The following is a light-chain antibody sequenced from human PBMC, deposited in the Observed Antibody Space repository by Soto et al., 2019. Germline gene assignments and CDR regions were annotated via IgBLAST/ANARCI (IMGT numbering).Light chain of an antibody. CDR2: SNS. CDR1: STNIGSNT. Sequence: QSVLKQPPSASGTPGQRVTISCSGSSTNIGSNTVNWYQHLPGAAPRLLIYSNSQRPSGVPDRFSGSKSGTSASLAISGLRFDDDADYYWGSWGDSLNSFFVFGTGTKVTVL. CDR3: GSWGDSLNSFFV. J-gene: IGLJ1*01. V-gene: IGLV1-44*01.